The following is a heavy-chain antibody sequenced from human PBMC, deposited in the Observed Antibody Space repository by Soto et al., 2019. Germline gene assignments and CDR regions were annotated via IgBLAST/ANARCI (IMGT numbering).Heavy chain of an antibody. CDR3: ARQSPLRLQPEFDI. J-gene: IGHJ4*02. V-gene: IGHV4-39*01. D-gene: IGHD2-21*02. CDR1: GGSTRDKSYF. CDR2: MYYSGSS. Sequence: KPSETLSLTCSVSGGSTRDKSYFWGWVRQSPGKGLEWIGSMYYSGSSYYNPSLKRRVAISVDTSRNQFSLKLRSVTAADTAVYFCARQSPLRLQPEFDIWGQGTLVTVSS.